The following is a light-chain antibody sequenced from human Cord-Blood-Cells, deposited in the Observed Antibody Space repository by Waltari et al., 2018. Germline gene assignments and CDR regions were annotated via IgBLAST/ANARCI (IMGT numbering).Light chain of an antibody. Sequence: QSALTQPASVSGSPGQSITISCTGTSSDVGSYNLISWYQQTPGKAPKLVIYEGSKRPSGVSNRFSGSKSGNTASLTISGLQAEDEADYYCCSYAGSSTVVFGGGTKLTVL. CDR3: CSYAGSSTVV. V-gene: IGLV2-23*01. CDR1: SSDVGSYNL. J-gene: IGLJ2*01. CDR2: EGS.